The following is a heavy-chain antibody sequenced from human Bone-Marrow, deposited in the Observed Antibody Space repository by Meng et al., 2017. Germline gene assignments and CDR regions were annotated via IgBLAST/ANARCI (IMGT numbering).Heavy chain of an antibody. Sequence: GSSLKISCAASGFTFSSYAMHWVRQAPGKGLEYVSAISSNGGSTYYANSVKGRFTISRDNSKNTLYLQMGSLRAEDMAVYYCARRTLTLGQYYFDYWGQGTLVTVSS. V-gene: IGHV3-64*01. D-gene: IGHD2-2*01. CDR1: GFTFSSYA. J-gene: IGHJ4*02. CDR2: ISSNGGST. CDR3: ARRTLTLGQYYFDY.